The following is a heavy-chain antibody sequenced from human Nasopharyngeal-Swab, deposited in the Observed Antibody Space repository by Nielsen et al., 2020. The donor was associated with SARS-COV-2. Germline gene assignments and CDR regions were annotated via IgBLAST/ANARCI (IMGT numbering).Heavy chain of an antibody. V-gene: IGHV3-23*01. J-gene: IGHJ5*02. Sequence: WIRQPPGKGLEWVSAISGSGGSTYYADSVKGQFTISRDNSKNTLYLQMNSLRAEDTAVYYCAKDETYYDFWSGYFRWFDPWGRGTLVTVSS. CDR3: AKDETYYDFWSGYFRWFDP. D-gene: IGHD3-3*01. CDR2: ISGSGGST.